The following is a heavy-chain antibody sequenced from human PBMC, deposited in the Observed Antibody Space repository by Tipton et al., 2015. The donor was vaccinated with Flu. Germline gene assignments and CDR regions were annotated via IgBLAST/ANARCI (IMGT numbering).Heavy chain of an antibody. V-gene: IGHV4-39*07. D-gene: IGHD4-11*01. CDR3: ASRDFSNYVSEPKNWFDP. J-gene: IGHJ5*02. CDR2: IFHSGNT. CDR1: GDSIRSSNYY. Sequence: TLSLTCAVSGDSIRSSNYYWGWIRQPPGKGLEWIGNIFHSGNTYHNPSLKSRVTISVDTSKNQFSLKLSSVTAADTAVYYCASRDFSNYVSEPKNWFDPWGHGTLVTVSS.